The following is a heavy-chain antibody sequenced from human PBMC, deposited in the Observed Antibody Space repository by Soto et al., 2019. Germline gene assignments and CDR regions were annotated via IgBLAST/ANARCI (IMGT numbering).Heavy chain of an antibody. Sequence: GGSLRLSCASSGFTFSAFSMNWVRQSPGKGLEWVAYISSSGSTIYYADSVKGRFTISRDNAKTSLYLQMDSLRDEDTAVYYCAREGGRHCSPSRCANALDIWGKGSTFTVSS. J-gene: IGHJ6*04. CDR2: ISSSGSTI. V-gene: IGHV3-48*02. D-gene: IGHD2-15*01. CDR3: AREGGRHCSPSRCANALDI. CDR1: GFTFSAFS.